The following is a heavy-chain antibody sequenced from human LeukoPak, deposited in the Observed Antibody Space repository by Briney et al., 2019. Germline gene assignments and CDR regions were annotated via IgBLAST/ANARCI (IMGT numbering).Heavy chain of an antibody. J-gene: IGHJ4*02. V-gene: IGHV4-61*02. Sequence: PSQTLSLPCTVSGRSINSGPYYWSWIRQPAGKGLEWIGRKYTSGSTHKNSSLESRVTISADTTKNQFSLKLSSVTAADTAVYYCARGEKGSSSVSINYWGQGTLVTVSS. CDR1: GRSINSGPYY. CDR2: KYTSGST. D-gene: IGHD6-6*01. CDR3: ARGEKGSSSVSINY.